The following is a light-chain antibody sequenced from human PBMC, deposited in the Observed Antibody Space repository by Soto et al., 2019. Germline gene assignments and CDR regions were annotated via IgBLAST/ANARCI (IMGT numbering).Light chain of an antibody. CDR3: FSYTTSSAPYV. V-gene: IGLV2-14*01. Sequence: QSALTQPASVSGSPGQSITISCTGTTSDVGDYNCVSWYQQHPGKVPKLLIYEVSNRPSGVSYRFSGSKSGNTASLTISGLQAEDEASYYCFSYTTSSAPYVFGTGTKV. J-gene: IGLJ1*01. CDR2: EVS. CDR1: TSDVGDYNC.